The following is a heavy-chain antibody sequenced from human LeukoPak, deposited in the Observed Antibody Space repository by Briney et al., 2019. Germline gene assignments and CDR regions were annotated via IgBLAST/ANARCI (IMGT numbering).Heavy chain of an antibody. Sequence: SETLSLTCTASGGSITGYYWSWIRQPPGKGLEWVGYIFSSGSTNYNPSLKSRVTISLDTSKSQFSLKLISVTASDTAVYYCARLTKFLTTYYPTPWGQGTLVTVSS. CDR1: GGSITGYY. V-gene: IGHV4-59*08. D-gene: IGHD2/OR15-2a*01. CDR2: IFSSGST. J-gene: IGHJ5*02. CDR3: ARLTKFLTTYYPTP.